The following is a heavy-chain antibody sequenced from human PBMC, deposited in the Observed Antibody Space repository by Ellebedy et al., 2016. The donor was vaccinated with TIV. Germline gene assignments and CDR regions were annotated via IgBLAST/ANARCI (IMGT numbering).Heavy chain of an antibody. V-gene: IGHV4-34*01. D-gene: IGHD2-15*01. CDR2: VLHSGNT. CDR1: GASFNGYY. Sequence: SETLSITXGVSGASFNGYYWSWIRQPPGKGLEWIGEVLHSGNTNYNPSLKSRVTISVDKSRKQLSLKVTSVTAADTAVYYCARGRTEYGSGREDNDAFDIWGQGTVVTVSS. CDR3: ARGRTEYGSGREDNDAFDI. J-gene: IGHJ3*02.